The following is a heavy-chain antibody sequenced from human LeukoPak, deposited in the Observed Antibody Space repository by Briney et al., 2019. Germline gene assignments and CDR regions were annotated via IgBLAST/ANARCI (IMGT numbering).Heavy chain of an antibody. J-gene: IGHJ6*03. CDR1: GYTFTSYG. D-gene: IGHD2-15*01. CDR2: ISAYNGNT. V-gene: IGHV1-18*01. CDR3: ARGVLGYCSGGSCYPPYYYMDV. Sequence: GASVKVSCKASGYTFTSYGISWVRQAPGQGLEWMGWISAYNGNTNYAQKLQGRVTMTTDTSTSTAYMELRSLRSDDTAVYYCARGVLGYCSGGSCYPPYYYMDVWGKGTTVTVSS.